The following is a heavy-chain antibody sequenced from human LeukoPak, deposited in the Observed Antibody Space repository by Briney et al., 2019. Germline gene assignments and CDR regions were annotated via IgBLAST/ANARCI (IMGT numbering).Heavy chain of an antibody. Sequence: GGSLRLSCAASGLTFSSYSMNWVRQAPGKGLEWVSYISSSSSTIYYADSVKGRFTISRDNAKNSLYLQMNSLRAEDTAVYYCARDYSPPHYYDSSGYFDSWGQGTLVTVSS. D-gene: IGHD3-22*01. CDR3: ARDYSPPHYYDSSGYFDS. J-gene: IGHJ4*02. CDR2: ISSSSSTI. CDR1: GLTFSSYS. V-gene: IGHV3-48*04.